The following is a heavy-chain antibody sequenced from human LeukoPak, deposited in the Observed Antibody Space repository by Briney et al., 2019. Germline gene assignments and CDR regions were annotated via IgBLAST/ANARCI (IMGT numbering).Heavy chain of an antibody. V-gene: IGHV3-13*01. CDR1: GFTFSSYD. CDR2: IGTAGDT. J-gene: IGHJ4*02. Sequence: PGGSLRLSCAASGFTFSSYDMHWVRHATGKGLEWVSAIGTAGDTYYPGSVKGRFTISRENAKNSLYLQMNSLRAGDTAVYYCARRSSGWNGEYYFDYWGQGTLVTVSS. D-gene: IGHD6-19*01. CDR3: ARRSSGWNGEYYFDY.